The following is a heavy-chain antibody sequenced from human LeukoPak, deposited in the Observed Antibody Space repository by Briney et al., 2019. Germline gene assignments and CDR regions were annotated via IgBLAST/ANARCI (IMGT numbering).Heavy chain of an antibody. J-gene: IGHJ4*02. CDR1: GFTFSSYG. CDR2: IWYDGSNK. Sequence: GGSLRLSCAASGFTFSSYGMHWVRHAPGKGLEGVAVIWYDGSNKYYADSVKGRFTISRDNSKNTLYLQMNSLRAEDTAVYYCARDAGYCSGGSCYPGQFDYWGQGTLVTVSS. CDR3: ARDAGYCSGGSCYPGQFDY. D-gene: IGHD2-15*01. V-gene: IGHV3-33*01.